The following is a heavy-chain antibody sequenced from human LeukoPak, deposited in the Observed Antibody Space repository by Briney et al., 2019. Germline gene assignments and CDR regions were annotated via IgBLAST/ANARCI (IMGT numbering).Heavy chain of an antibody. CDR1: HFTFSIYW. V-gene: IGHV3-7*01. J-gene: IGHJ3*02. CDR3: AREQLVERADAFDI. CDR2: TKEDGNEK. Sequence: GGSLRLSCGASHFTFSIYWMSWVRQAPGKGLEWVANTKEDGNEKYYVDSVKGRFTISRDNTKNSLYLQMNSLRAEDTAVYYCAREQLVERADAFDIWGQGTMVTVSS. D-gene: IGHD1-1*01.